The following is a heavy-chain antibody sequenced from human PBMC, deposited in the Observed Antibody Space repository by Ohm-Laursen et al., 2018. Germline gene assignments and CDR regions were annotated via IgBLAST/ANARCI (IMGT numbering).Heavy chain of an antibody. Sequence: GASVKVSCKASGYTFTGYCMHWVRQAPGQGLEWMGWINPNSGGTSYAQKFQGRVTMTRDTSISTAYMELSRLRSDDTAVYYCARDSYCSSTSCKNRGYYYYGMDVWGQGTTVTVSS. D-gene: IGHD2-2*01. CDR1: GYTFTGYC. J-gene: IGHJ6*02. V-gene: IGHV1-2*02. CDR3: ARDSYCSSTSCKNRGYYYYGMDV. CDR2: INPNSGGT.